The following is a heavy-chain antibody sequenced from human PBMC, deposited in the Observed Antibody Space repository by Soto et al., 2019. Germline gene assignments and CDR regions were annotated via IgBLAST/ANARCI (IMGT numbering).Heavy chain of an antibody. Sequence: GGSLRLSCAASGFTFSDYYMSWIRQAPGKGLEWVSYISSSGSTIYYADSVKGRFTISRDNAKNSLYLQMNSLRAKDTAVYYCARGGDIVVVVAAGAFDIWGQGTMVTVSS. V-gene: IGHV3-11*01. D-gene: IGHD2-15*01. CDR3: ARGGDIVVVVAAGAFDI. CDR2: ISSSGSTI. CDR1: GFTFSDYY. J-gene: IGHJ3*02.